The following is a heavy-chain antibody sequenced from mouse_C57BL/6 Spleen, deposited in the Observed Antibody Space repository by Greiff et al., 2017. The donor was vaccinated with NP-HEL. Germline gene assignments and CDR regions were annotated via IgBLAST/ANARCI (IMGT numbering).Heavy chain of an antibody. Sequence: EVQLQESGPGMVKPSQSLSLTCTVTGFSITSGYDWHWIRHFPGNKLEWMGYISYSGSTNYNPSLKSRISITHDTSKNHFFLKLNSVTTEDTATYYCAREGYYGSSYGYFDVWGTGTTVTVSS. CDR1: GFSITSGYD. CDR3: AREGYYGSSYGYFDV. CDR2: ISYSGST. D-gene: IGHD1-1*01. V-gene: IGHV3-1*01. J-gene: IGHJ1*03.